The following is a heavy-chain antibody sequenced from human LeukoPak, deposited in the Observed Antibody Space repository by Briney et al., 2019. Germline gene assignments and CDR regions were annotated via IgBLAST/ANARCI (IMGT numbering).Heavy chain of an antibody. Sequence: GRSLRLSCAASGFTFSSYAMHWVRQAPGKGLEWVAVVSSDGINKYYADSVKGRFTISRDNSKNTLYLQMNSLRPEDTAVYYCAREKDYGDYIDFWGQGTLVTVSS. CDR2: VSSDGINK. V-gene: IGHV3-30-3*01. CDR3: AREKDYGDYIDF. J-gene: IGHJ4*02. D-gene: IGHD4-17*01. CDR1: GFTFSSYA.